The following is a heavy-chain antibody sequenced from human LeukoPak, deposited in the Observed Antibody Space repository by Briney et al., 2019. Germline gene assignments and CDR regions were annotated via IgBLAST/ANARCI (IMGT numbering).Heavy chain of an antibody. CDR2: IWYDGSNK. V-gene: IGHV3-33*01. D-gene: IGHD3-9*01. CDR1: GFTFSSYG. J-gene: IGHJ4*02. Sequence: GRSLRLSCAASGFTFSSYGMHWVRQAPGKGLEWVAVIWYDGSNKYYADSVKGRFTISRDNSKNTLYLQMNSLRAEDTAVYYCARSDILTGLLSLPDNYWGQGTLVTVSS. CDR3: ARSDILTGLLSLPDNY.